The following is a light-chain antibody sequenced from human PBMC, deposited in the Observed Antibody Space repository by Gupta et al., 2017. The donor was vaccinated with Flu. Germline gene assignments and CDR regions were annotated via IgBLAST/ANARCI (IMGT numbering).Light chain of an antibody. J-gene: IGKJ1*01. CDR2: SSS. Sequence: RVSITCQTSQNIIPYLNWYQHIPGKAQTPILFSSSSLKLGFPSRFSGSGSRSGTDFTLTISSLQAEDFATYYCQQSYSTPRTFGQGTKVEV. CDR3: QQSYSTPRT. CDR1: QNIIPY. V-gene: IGKV1-39*01.